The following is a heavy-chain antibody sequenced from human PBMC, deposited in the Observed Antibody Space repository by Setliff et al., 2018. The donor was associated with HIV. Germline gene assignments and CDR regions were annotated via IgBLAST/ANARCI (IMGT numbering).Heavy chain of an antibody. Sequence: SETLSLTCSVSGASLQSYYWSWIRQPAGKGLEWIGRFYTSGSTNYNPSLKSRVTMSVDTSKNQISLKLSSVTAADTAVYYCARERLTYYFDYWGQGILVTVSS. CDR2: FYTSGST. CDR3: ARERLTYYFDY. D-gene: IGHD3-22*01. CDR1: GASLQSYY. J-gene: IGHJ4*02. V-gene: IGHV4-4*07.